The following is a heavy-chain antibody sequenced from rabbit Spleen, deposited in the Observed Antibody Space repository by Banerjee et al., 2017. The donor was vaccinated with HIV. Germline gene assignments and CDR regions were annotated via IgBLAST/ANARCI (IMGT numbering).Heavy chain of an antibody. CDR1: GGSLNDKDV. V-gene: IGHV1S45*01. CDR2: INIVTGKS. CDR3: ARDLVAVIGWNFNL. D-gene: IGHD1-1*01. J-gene: IGHJ4*01. Sequence: EQLEESGGGLVKPEGSLTLTCKASGGSLNDKDVMCWVRQAPGKGLEWIACINIVTGKSVYASWAEGRFIMSRTSSTTVTLQMTSLTAADTATYFCARDLVAVIGWNFNLWGPGTLVTVS.